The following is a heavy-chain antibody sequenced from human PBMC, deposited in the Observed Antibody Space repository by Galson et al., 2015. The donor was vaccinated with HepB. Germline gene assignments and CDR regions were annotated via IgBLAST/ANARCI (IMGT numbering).Heavy chain of an antibody. D-gene: IGHD3-10*01. V-gene: IGHV3-64*04. CDR2: ISSNGGST. J-gene: IGHJ5*01. CDR1: GFTFSSYA. CDR3: TRDRGRCDRTICPKWFDS. Sequence: SLRLSCAASGFTFSSYAMHWVRQAPGKGLEYVSAISSNGGSTYYADSVKGRVTMTTDTSSSTAYMEVRSLRSDDTAVYYCTRDRGRCDRTICPKWFDSWGQGTLVTVSP.